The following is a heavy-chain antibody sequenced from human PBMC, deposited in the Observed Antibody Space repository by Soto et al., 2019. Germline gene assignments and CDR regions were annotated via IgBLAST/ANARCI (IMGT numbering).Heavy chain of an antibody. Sequence: QVQLVESGGGVVQPGRSLRLSCAASGFTFSSYAMHWVRQAPGKGLEWVAVISYDGSNKYYADSVKGRFTISRDNSKNTLYLQMNSLRAEDTAVYYCTLLIAVAAKGDYWGQGTLVTVSS. CDR2: ISYDGSNK. CDR1: GFTFSSYA. D-gene: IGHD6-19*01. V-gene: IGHV3-30-3*01. J-gene: IGHJ4*02. CDR3: TLLIAVAAKGDY.